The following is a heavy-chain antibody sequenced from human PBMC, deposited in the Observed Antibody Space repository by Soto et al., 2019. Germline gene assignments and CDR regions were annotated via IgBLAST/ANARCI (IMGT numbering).Heavy chain of an antibody. J-gene: IGHJ4*02. CDR1: GDSVSSDHW. Sequence: QVQLQVSGPGLVVPSRTLSLTCAVFGDSVSSDHWWTWVRQSPGRGLEWIGEIYQSGITNHNPSLTTRVSMSVENLKSRCSVWLSSVTATGTAVYYCGTNTGWPRYQYDYWVEGALMT. V-gene: IGHV4-4*02. D-gene: IGHD6-19*01. CDR3: GTNTGWPRYQYDY. CDR2: IYQSGIT.